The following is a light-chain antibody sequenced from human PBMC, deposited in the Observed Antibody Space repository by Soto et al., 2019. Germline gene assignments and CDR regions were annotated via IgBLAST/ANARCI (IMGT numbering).Light chain of an antibody. CDR3: QQRSSWPS. Sequence: EIVLTQAPATLSLSPGERATLSCRASQRVSSYLAWYQQKPGQTPRLLIYDASNRATGIPARFSGSGSGTDFTLPLSSLEPKDFAVYYCQQRSSWPSFGQGTRLEIK. V-gene: IGKV3-11*01. CDR1: QRVSSY. J-gene: IGKJ5*01. CDR2: DAS.